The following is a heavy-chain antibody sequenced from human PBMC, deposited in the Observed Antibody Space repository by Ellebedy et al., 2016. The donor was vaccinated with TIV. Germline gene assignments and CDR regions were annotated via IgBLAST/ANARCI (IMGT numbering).Heavy chain of an antibody. CDR1: GSTFSGSA. V-gene: IGHV3-73*01. D-gene: IGHD3-10*01. Sequence: GESLKISCAASGSTFSGSAMHWVRQASGKGLEWVGRIRSKANSYATEYTASVNGRFTISRDDSKNTAYLQMNSLETEDTAVYFCARRYYASGSYIDYWGQGTLVAVSS. CDR3: ARRYYASGSYIDY. J-gene: IGHJ4*02. CDR2: IRSKANSYAT.